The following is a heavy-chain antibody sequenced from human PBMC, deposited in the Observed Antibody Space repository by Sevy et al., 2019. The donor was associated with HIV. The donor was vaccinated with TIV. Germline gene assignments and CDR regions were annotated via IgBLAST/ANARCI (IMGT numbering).Heavy chain of an antibody. J-gene: IGHJ4*02. CDR3: ARALGDMIVVVSPFDY. V-gene: IGHV1-2*02. Sequence: ASVKVSCKASGYTFTGYYMHWVRQAPGQGLEWMGWINPNSGGTNYAQKFQGRVTMTRDTSISTAYMELSRLRSDDTAVYYGARALGDMIVVVSPFDYWGQGTLVTVSS. CDR2: INPNSGGT. CDR1: GYTFTGYY. D-gene: IGHD3-22*01.